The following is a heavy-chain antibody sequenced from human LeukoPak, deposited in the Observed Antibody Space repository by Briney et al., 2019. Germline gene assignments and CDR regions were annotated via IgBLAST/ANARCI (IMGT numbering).Heavy chain of an antibody. J-gene: IGHJ4*02. CDR2: INHSGST. D-gene: IGHD1-26*01. CDR3: AREGGGGSSVPFDY. CDR1: GGSFSGYY. V-gene: IGHV4-34*01. Sequence: PSETLSLTCAVYGGSFSGYYWSWIRQPPGKGLEWIGEINHSGSTNYNPSLKSRVTISVDTSKNQFSLKLSSVTAADTAVYYCAREGGGGSSVPFDYWGQGTLVTVSS.